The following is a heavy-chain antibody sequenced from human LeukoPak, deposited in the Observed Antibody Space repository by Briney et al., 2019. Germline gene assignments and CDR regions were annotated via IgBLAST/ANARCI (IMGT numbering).Heavy chain of an antibody. CDR3: AKRKPGSWELRIFDY. J-gene: IGHJ4*02. V-gene: IGHV3-30*18. CDR1: GFTFSSYG. Sequence: PGGSLRLSCAASGFTFSSYGMHWVRQAPGKGLEWVAVISYDGSNKYYADSVKGRFTISRDNSKDTLYLQMNSLRAEDTAVYYCAKRKPGSWELRIFDYWGQGTLVTVSS. CDR2: ISYDGSNK. D-gene: IGHD1-26*01.